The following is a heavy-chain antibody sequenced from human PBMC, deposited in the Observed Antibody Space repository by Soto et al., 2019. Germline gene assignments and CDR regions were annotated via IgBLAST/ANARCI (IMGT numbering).Heavy chain of an antibody. CDR1: GYTFTSYG. D-gene: IGHD2-15*01. CDR2: ISAYNGNT. J-gene: IGHJ3*02. CDR3: ARDFMDCSGGSCYGSPDAFDI. V-gene: IGHV1-18*01. Sequence: ASVKVSCKASGYTFTSYGISWVRQAPGQGLEWMGWISAYNGNTNYAQKLQGRVTMTTDTSTSTAYMELRSLRSDDTAVYYCARDFMDCSGGSCYGSPDAFDIWGQGTIVTVSS.